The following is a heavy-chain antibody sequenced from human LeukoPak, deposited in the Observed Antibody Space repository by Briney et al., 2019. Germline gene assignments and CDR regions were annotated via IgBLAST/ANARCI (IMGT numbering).Heavy chain of an antibody. Sequence: SETPSLTCTVSGGSISSSRCYWGWVRQPPGKGLEWLGKIYYVGGTYYNPSLKSRVIISVDTSKNQFSLKLTSVAADDTVVYYCARLTTRTYDLDYWGQGTLVSVSS. D-gene: IGHD3-22*01. CDR3: ARLTTRTYDLDY. CDR2: IYYVGGT. CDR1: GGSISSSRCY. J-gene: IGHJ4*02. V-gene: IGHV4-39*07.